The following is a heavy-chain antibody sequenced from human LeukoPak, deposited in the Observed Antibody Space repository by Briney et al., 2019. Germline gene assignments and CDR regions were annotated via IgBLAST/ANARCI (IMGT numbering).Heavy chain of an antibody. V-gene: IGHV3-11*01. CDR1: GFTFSDYY. D-gene: IGHD3-9*01. CDR2: ISSSGSTI. CDR3: ARTKTFDWLLYFDY. J-gene: IGHJ4*02. Sequence: GGSLRLSCAASGFTFSDYYMSWIRQAPGKGLEWVSYISSSGSTIYYADSVKGRFTISRDNAKNSLYLQMNSLRAEDTALYYCARTKTFDWLLYFDYWGQGTLVTVSS.